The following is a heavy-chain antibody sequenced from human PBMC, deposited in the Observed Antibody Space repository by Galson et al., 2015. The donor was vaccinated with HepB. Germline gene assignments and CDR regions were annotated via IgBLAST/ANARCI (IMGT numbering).Heavy chain of an antibody. CDR3: AKDSRYSIAVAGTVLDY. J-gene: IGHJ4*02. Sequence: SLRLSCAASGFTFDDYAMHWVRQAPGKGLEWVSGISWNSGSIGYADSVKGRFTISRDNAKNSLYLQMNSLRAEDTALYYYAKDSRYSIAVAGTVLDYWGQGTLVTVSS. CDR2: ISWNSGSI. D-gene: IGHD6-19*01. CDR1: GFTFDDYA. V-gene: IGHV3-9*01.